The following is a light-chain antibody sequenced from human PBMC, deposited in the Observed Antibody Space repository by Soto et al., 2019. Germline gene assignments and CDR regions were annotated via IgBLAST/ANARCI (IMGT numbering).Light chain of an antibody. CDR2: VAS. CDR3: QQYNVWTLT. J-gene: IGKJ4*01. CDR1: QSVSSN. V-gene: IGKV3-15*01. Sequence: EIVMTQSPATLSVSPGERATLSCRASQSVSSNLAWYQQKPGQTPKLLIYVASTMATGIPARFSGSGSGTESTLTISSLQSEDFAVYYCQQYNVWTLTFGGGTKVEFK.